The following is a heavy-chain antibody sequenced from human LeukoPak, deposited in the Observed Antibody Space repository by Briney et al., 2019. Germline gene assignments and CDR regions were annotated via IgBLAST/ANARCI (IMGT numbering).Heavy chain of an antibody. V-gene: IGHV3-7*04. CDR3: ARVGGYYFDY. J-gene: IGHJ4*02. Sequence: GGFLRFSCAASGFTFSSYWMSWVRQAPGEGLEWVANIKQDGSEKYYVDSVKGRFTISRDNAKNSLYLQMNSLRAEDTAVYYCARVGGYYFDYWGQGTLVTVSS. CDR2: IKQDGSEK. CDR1: GFTFSSYW. D-gene: IGHD5-12*01.